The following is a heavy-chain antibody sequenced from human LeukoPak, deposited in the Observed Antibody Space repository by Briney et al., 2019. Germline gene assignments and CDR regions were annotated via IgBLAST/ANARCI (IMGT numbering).Heavy chain of an antibody. D-gene: IGHD6-13*01. CDR1: GYTFTGNY. CDR2: INPNSGGK. CDR3: ARRTRYSSSSDAFGN. Sequence: ASVKVSCKASGYTFTGNYMHWVRQAPGQGLEWMGWINPNSGGKNYAQKFQGRVTMTRDKSISTAYMELSRLRSDDTAVYYCARRTRYSSSSDAFGNWGQGTMVTVSS. J-gene: IGHJ3*02. V-gene: IGHV1-2*02.